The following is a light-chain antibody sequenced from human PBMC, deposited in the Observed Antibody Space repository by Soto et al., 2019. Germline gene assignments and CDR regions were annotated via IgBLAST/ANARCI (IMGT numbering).Light chain of an antibody. V-gene: IGKV1-5*03. CDR1: QSINSW. CDR3: QHFNSYPWT. Sequence: DIQMTQSPSTLSASVGDRVTITGRASQSINSWLAWYQQKPGKAPKLLINKASSLESGVPSRFSGSGSGTEFTLTISSLQPDDFATYYCQHFNSYPWTFGQGTKVDIK. J-gene: IGKJ1*01. CDR2: KAS.